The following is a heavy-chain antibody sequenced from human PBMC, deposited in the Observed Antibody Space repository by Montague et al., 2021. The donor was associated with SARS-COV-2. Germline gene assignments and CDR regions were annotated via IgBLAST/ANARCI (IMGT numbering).Heavy chain of an antibody. CDR3: ASSYYYGSGTYVYNYYMDV. V-gene: IGHV4-39*01. J-gene: IGHJ6*03. Sequence: SETLSLTCTVSGGSVSSSPYYWGWIRQPPGRGLEWVGSISYSGRTYFGPSLKSRLTISVDPSENQFSLRLSSVTAADTAVYYCASSYYYGSGTYVYNYYMDVWGKGATVTVSS. CDR2: ISYSGRT. D-gene: IGHD3-10*01. CDR1: GGSVSSSPYY.